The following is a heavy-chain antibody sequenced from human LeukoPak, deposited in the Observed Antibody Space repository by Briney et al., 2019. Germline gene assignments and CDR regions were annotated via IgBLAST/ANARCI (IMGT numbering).Heavy chain of an antibody. CDR1: GGTFSSYA. CDR2: IIPIFGTA. V-gene: IGHV1-69*13. D-gene: IGHD1-26*01. J-gene: IGHJ4*02. Sequence: GASVKVSCKASGGTFSSYAISWVRQAPGQGLEWMGGIIPIFGTANYAQKFQGRVTITADESTSTAYMELSSLRSEGTAVYYCARDGGSYRFDYWGQGTLVTVSS. CDR3: ARDGGSYRFDY.